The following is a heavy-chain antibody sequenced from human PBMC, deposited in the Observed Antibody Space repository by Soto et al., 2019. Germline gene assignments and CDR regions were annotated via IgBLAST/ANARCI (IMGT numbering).Heavy chain of an antibody. Sequence: QVQLQESGPGLVKPSETLSLTCTVSGGSISSYYWCWTRQPAGKGLEWIGRVYPSGNTTYNPSLQRRITMSADTSMNKFSLNLTSGTGADTAVYYCASFGLVVSMDVGGQGTTVIVSS. CDR1: GGSISSYY. V-gene: IGHV4-4*07. J-gene: IGHJ6*02. D-gene: IGHD3-16*01. CDR2: VYPSGNT. CDR3: ASFGLVVSMDV.